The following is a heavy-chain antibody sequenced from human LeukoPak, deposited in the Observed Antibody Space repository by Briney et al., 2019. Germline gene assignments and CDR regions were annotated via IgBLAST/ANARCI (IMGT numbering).Heavy chain of an antibody. CDR2: INHSGST. Sequence: SETLSLTCAVYGGSFSGYYWSWIRQPPGKGLEWIGEINHSGSTNYNPSLKSRVTISVDTSKNQFSLKLSSVTAADTAVYYCASLVTVVNVWGKGTTVTISS. J-gene: IGHJ6*04. D-gene: IGHD4-23*01. CDR3: ASLVTVVNV. V-gene: IGHV4-34*01. CDR1: GGSFSGYY.